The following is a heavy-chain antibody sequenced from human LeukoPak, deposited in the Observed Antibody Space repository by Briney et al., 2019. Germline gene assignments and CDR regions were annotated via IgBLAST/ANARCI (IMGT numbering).Heavy chain of an antibody. CDR1: GLTVSSNS. CDR3: ARRAGAYSHPYDY. D-gene: IGHD4/OR15-4a*01. CDR2: IYSDNT. J-gene: IGHJ4*02. Sequence: GGSLRLSCTVSGLTVSSNSMRWVRQAPGKGLEWVSFIYSDNTHYSDTVKGRFTISRDNSKNTLYLQMNSLRAEDTAVYYCARRAGAYSHPYDYWGQGTLVTVSS. V-gene: IGHV3-53*01.